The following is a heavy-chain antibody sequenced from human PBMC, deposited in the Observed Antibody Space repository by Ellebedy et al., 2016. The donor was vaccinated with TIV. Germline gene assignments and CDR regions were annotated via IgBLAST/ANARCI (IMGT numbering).Heavy chain of an antibody. J-gene: IGHJ4*02. D-gene: IGHD2-2*01. CDR1: GYTFIGHY. V-gene: IGHV1-2*02. CDR3: ARIPHASDGFDS. CDR2: ISPDSGAT. Sequence: ASVKVSCKASGYTFIGHYIHWVRQAPGQGLEWMGWISPDSGATSYAQDFQGRVTMTRDTSISTAYMELSRLRSDYTGLYYCARIPHASDGFDSWGQGTLVTVSS.